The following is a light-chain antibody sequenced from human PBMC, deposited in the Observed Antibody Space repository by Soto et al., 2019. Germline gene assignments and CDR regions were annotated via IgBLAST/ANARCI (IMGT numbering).Light chain of an antibody. V-gene: IGKV3-15*01. CDR1: QSVSSN. J-gene: IGKJ1*01. Sequence: EIVMTQSPATLSVSPGERATLSCRASQSVSSNLAWYQQKPGQAPRLLIYNASPRATGIPARFSGSGSGTEFVLTISNLQSEDVAVYYCQQYKDWPRTFGQGTKVEIK. CDR2: NAS. CDR3: QQYKDWPRT.